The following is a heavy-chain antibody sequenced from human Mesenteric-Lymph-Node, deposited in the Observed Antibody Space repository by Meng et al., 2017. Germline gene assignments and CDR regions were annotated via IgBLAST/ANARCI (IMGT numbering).Heavy chain of an antibody. CDR1: GYTFTSYG. CDR2: VDPEDGET. D-gene: IGHD3-10*01. V-gene: IGHV1-69-2*01. J-gene: IGHJ5*02. Sequence: VRLVQSGVEVKMPGASGKVSCETSGYTFTSYGITWVRQAPGQGLEWMGLVDPEDGETIYAEKFQGRVTITADTSTDTAYMELSSLRSEDTAVYYCATGGSGSYYENWFDPWGQGTLVTVSS. CDR3: ATGGSGSYYENWFDP.